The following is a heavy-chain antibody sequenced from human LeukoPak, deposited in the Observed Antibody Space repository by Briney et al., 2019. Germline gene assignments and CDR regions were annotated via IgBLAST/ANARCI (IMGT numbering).Heavy chain of an antibody. Sequence: SETLSLTCAVYGASFSGYYWSWIRQPPGKGLEWIGEINHSRSTNYNPPLKSRVTISVDTSKNQFSLKLSSVTAADTAVYYCARVSDWNYFPGFDYWGQGTLVTVSS. CDR1: GASFSGYY. CDR3: ARVSDWNYFPGFDY. D-gene: IGHD1-7*01. V-gene: IGHV4-34*01. J-gene: IGHJ4*02. CDR2: INHSRST.